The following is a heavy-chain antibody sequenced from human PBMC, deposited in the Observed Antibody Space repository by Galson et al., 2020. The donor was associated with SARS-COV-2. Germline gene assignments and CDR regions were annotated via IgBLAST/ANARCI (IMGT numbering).Heavy chain of an antibody. D-gene: IGHD3-9*01. CDR2: ISYDGSNK. CDR1: GFTFSSYG. Sequence: GESLKISCAASGFTFSSYGMHWVRQAPGKGLEWVAVISYDGSNKYYADSVKGRFTISRDNSKNTLYLQMNSLRAEDTAVYYCAKDQSMTYDILTGYSPPLYYYYGMDVWGQGTTVTVSS. J-gene: IGHJ6*02. CDR3: AKDQSMTYDILTGYSPPLYYYYGMDV. V-gene: IGHV3-30*18.